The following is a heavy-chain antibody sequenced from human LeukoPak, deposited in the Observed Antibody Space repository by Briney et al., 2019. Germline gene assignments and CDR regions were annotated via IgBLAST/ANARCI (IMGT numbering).Heavy chain of an antibody. J-gene: IGHJ4*02. CDR2: IKLDGSEK. V-gene: IGHV3-7*01. D-gene: IGHD1-26*01. CDR1: GFTFSSYW. CDR3: AKRRSGSYLGFDY. Sequence: PGGSLRLSCAASGFTFSSYWMTWVRQAPGKGLEWVANIKLDGSEKYYADSVKGRFTISRDNSKNTLYLQMNSLRAEDTAVYYCAKRRSGSYLGFDYWGQGTLVTVSS.